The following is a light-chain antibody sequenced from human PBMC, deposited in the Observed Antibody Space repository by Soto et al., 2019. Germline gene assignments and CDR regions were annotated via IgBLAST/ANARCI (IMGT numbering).Light chain of an antibody. J-gene: IGLJ1*01. CDR1: SSDVGGYNY. V-gene: IGLV2-14*01. CDR2: DVS. Sequence: QSVLTQPASVSGSPGQSITTSCTGTSSDVGGYNYVSWYQQHPGKAPKLMIYDVSNRPSGVSNRFSGSKSGNTASLTISGLQAEDEADYYCSSYTSSSTRVFGTGTKVTVL. CDR3: SSYTSSSTRV.